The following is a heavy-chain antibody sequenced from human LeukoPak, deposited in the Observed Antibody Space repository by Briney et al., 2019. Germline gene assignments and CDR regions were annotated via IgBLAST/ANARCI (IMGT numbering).Heavy chain of an antibody. D-gene: IGHD6-13*01. CDR1: GFTFSSYA. Sequence: PGRSLRLSCAASGFTFSSYAMHWVRQAPGKGLEWVAVISYDGSNKYYADSVKGRFTISRDNSKNTLYLQMNSLRAEDTAVYYCAKAYSSSWYELYAFDIWGQGTMVTVSS. CDR2: ISYDGSNK. V-gene: IGHV3-30*04. J-gene: IGHJ3*02. CDR3: AKAYSSSWYELYAFDI.